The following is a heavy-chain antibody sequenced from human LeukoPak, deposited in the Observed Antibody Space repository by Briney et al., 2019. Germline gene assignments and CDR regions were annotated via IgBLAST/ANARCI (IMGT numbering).Heavy chain of an antibody. CDR2: INSDGINI. D-gene: IGHD4/OR15-4a*01. Sequence: GGSLRLSCAASGFTFSSYWMHWVRQAPGKGLVWVACINSDGINIRYADSVKGRFTISRDNSKNTLYLQMNSLRAEDTAVYYCARRAGAYSHPYDYWGQGTLVTVSS. V-gene: IGHV3-74*01. CDR1: GFTFSSYW. J-gene: IGHJ4*02. CDR3: ARRAGAYSHPYDY.